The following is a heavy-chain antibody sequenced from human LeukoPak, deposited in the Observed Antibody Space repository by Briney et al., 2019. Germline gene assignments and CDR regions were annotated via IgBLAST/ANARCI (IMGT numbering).Heavy chain of an antibody. CDR3: AAGVGATRFDI. Sequence: ASVKVSCKASGGTFSSYAISWVRQAPGQGLEWMGGIIPIFGTANYAQKFQGRVTITTDESTSTAYMELSSLRSEGTAVYYCAAGVGATRFDIWGQGTMVTVSS. D-gene: IGHD1-26*01. CDR2: IIPIFGTA. J-gene: IGHJ3*02. V-gene: IGHV1-69*05. CDR1: GGTFSSYA.